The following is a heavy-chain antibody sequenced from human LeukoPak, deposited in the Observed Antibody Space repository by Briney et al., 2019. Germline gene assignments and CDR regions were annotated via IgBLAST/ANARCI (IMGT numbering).Heavy chain of an antibody. CDR3: ARGSIAAAEGSHWFDP. D-gene: IGHD6-13*01. Sequence: SQTLSLTCTVAGGSISSYYWSWIRQPPGKGLEWNGYIYYSGSANYNPSLKSRVTISVDTSKNQFSLKLSSVTAADTAVYYCARGSIAAAEGSHWFDPWGQGTLVTVS. J-gene: IGHJ5*02. CDR1: GGSISSYY. V-gene: IGHV4-59*01. CDR2: IYYSGSA.